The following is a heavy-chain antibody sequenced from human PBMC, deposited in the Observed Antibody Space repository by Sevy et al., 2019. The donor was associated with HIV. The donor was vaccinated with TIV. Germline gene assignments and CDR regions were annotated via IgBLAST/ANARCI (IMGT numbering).Heavy chain of an antibody. CDR1: GFTFSGYA. D-gene: IGHD2-2*01. J-gene: IGHJ6*02. CDR2: INGKGRST. V-gene: IGHV3-23*01. CDR3: AKTIDSGGGVVPAANYFYYGMDV. Sequence: GGSLRLSCAVSGFTFSGYAMNWVRRAPGKGLEWVSAINGKGRSTHSADSVEGRFTISRDNSKNTLYLQMNSLRAEDTAVYYCAKTIDSGGGVVPAANYFYYGMDVWGQGTTVTVSS.